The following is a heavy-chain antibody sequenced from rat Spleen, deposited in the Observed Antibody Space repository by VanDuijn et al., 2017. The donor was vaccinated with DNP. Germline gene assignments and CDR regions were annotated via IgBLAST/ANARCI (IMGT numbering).Heavy chain of an antibody. J-gene: IGHJ1*01. Sequence: EVQLVESGGGLVQPGRSMKLSCAASGFTFSNYDMAWVRQAPKKGLEWVATISYDGSGTYYRDSVKGRFTISRDNAKSTLYLQMDSLRSEDTATYYCTPFDFWGPGTMVTVSS. V-gene: IGHV5-7*01. CDR3: TPFDF. CDR2: ISYDGSGT. CDR1: GFTFSNYD.